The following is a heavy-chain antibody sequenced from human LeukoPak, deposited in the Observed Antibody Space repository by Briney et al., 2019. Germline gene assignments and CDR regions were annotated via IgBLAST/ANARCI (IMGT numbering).Heavy chain of an antibody. CDR2: ISGSGGST. Sequence: GGSLRLSCAASGFTFSSYAMSWVGQAQGKGLEWVSAISGSGGSTYYADSVKARFTISRYNSKNTLYLQMNSLRAEDTAVYYCAKSPSFYYGSRSYPAYWGQGTLVTVSS. V-gene: IGHV3-23*01. D-gene: IGHD3-10*01. J-gene: IGHJ4*02. CDR1: GFTFSSYA. CDR3: AKSPSFYYGSRSYPAY.